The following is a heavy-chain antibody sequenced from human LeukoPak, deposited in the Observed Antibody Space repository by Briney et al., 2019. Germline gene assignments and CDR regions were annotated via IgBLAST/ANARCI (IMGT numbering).Heavy chain of an antibody. J-gene: IGHJ2*01. D-gene: IGHD1-14*01. CDR3: ARGPGRGSSDWYFDL. CDR2: IYHSGSI. CDR1: GGXISSSHW. Sequence: SETLSLTCAVSGGXISSSHWWSWVRQPPGEGLERIGEIYHSGSINYNPSLKSRVTISVDKSKNQFSLKLNSVTAADTAVYYCARGPGRGSSDWYFDLWGRGTLVTVSS. V-gene: IGHV4-4*02.